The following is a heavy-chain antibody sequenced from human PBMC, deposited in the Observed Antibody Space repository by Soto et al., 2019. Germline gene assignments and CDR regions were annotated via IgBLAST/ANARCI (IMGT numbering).Heavy chain of an antibody. D-gene: IGHD2-2*01. J-gene: IGHJ6*02. CDR1: GYTFTSYD. CDR2: MNPNSGNT. CDR3: ARVKDCSSTSCSIYYYGMDV. V-gene: IGHV1-8*01. Sequence: ASVKVSCKASGYTFTSYDINWVRQATGQGLEWMGWMNPNSGNTGYAQKFQGRVTMTRNTSISTAYMELSSLRSEDTAVYYCARVKDCSSTSCSIYYYGMDVWGQGTTVTVS.